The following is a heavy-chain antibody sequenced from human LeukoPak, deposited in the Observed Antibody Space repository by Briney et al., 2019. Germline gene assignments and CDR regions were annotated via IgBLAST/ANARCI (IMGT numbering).Heavy chain of an antibody. D-gene: IGHD2-15*01. CDR3: VRLWSTDCSGGSCPHQPNY. CDR2: LYYSGST. CDR1: GVSISSYY. Sequence: SETLSLTCTVSGVSISSYYWSWIRQPPGKGLEWIGYLYYSGSTNYNPSLKSRVTISVDTSKNQFSLKLSSVTAADTAVYYCVRLWSTDCSGGSCPHQPNYWGQGTLVTVSS. V-gene: IGHV4-59*08. J-gene: IGHJ4*02.